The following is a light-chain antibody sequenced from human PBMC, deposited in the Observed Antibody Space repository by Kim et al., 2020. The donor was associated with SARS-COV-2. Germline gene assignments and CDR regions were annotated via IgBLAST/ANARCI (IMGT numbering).Light chain of an antibody. Sequence: PGERVTLSCRASQSVSSSYLTWYQQKPGQAPRLLIYGASTRATGIPARFSGSGSGTDFTLPLSSLQPEDFAVYYCQQDYNLPGTFGQGTKLE. CDR2: GAS. CDR1: QSVSSSY. V-gene: IGKV3D-7*01. J-gene: IGKJ2*01. CDR3: QQDYNLPGT.